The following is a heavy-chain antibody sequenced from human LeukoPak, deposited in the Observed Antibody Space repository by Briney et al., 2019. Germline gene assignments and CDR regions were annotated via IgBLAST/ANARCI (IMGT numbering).Heavy chain of an antibody. CDR2: IRSTANGYAA. CDR1: GFTFSGSA. CDR3: TGNYYGSGSYADFDY. Sequence: GGSLRLSCAASGFTFSGSALHWVRQASGKGLEWVGRIRSTANGYAATYAASVKGRFTISRDDSKNTAYLQMDGLKTEDTAVYYCTGNYYGSGSYADFDYWGQGTLVTVSS. V-gene: IGHV3-73*01. J-gene: IGHJ4*02. D-gene: IGHD3-10*01.